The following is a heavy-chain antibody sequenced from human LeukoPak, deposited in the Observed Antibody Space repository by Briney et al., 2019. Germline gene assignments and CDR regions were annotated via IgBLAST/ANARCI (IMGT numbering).Heavy chain of an antibody. J-gene: IGHJ4*02. CDR1: GFTFSSYS. CDR2: IKQDGSDK. D-gene: IGHD1-7*01. V-gene: IGHV3-7*01. Sequence: PGGSLRLSWAASGFTFSSYSMNWVRQAPGKGLEWVANIKQDGSDKYYVESVKGRFTVSRDNAKNSVYLQMSSLRAEDTAIYYCAKNFWNYGIFDYWGQGTLVTVSS. CDR3: AKNFWNYGIFDY.